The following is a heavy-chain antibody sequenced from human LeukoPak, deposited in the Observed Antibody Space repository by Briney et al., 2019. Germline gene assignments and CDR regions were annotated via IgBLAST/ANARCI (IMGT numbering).Heavy chain of an antibody. Sequence: SVKVSCKASGGTFSSYAISWVRQAPGQGLEWMGRIIPIFGIANYAQKFQGRVTITADKSTSTAYMELSSLRSEDTAVYYCARDEADYGGISGGYYFDYWGQGTLVTVSS. V-gene: IGHV1-69*04. J-gene: IGHJ4*02. CDR1: GGTFSSYA. CDR3: ARDEADYGGISGGYYFDY. D-gene: IGHD4-23*01. CDR2: IIPIFGIA.